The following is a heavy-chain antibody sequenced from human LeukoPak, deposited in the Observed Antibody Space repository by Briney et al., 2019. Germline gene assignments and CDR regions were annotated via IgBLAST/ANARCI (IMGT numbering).Heavy chain of an antibody. CDR2: THSRGSA. D-gene: IGHD1-26*01. CDR1: DGSIRSYY. J-gene: IGHJ4*02. Sequence: SEPLSLTCSVSDGSIRSYYWIWIPQPRGKGLEWIRYTHSRGSAHYHPSHKSRVTTSLDTSKKQFSLKLSFVTAADTAVYYCARLGSYPAHGGQGTLVTV. CDR3: ARLGSYPAH. V-gene: IGHV4-4*09.